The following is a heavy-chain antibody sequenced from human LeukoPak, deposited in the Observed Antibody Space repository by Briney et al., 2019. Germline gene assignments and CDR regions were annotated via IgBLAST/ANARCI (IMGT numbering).Heavy chain of an antibody. CDR3: AKEGDYCSSSGCHKRGIDY. CDR1: GFTFSHYA. J-gene: IGHJ4*02. CDR2: IWYDGSHD. V-gene: IGHV3-33*06. Sequence: GTSLRLSCAASGFTFSHYAMHWVRQAPGKGLEWVAVIWYDGSHDTYTDSVKGRFTVSRDNFKNVLHLQMNSLRVEETAVYYCAKEGDYCSSSGCHKRGIDYWGQGTLVTVSS. D-gene: IGHD2-2*01.